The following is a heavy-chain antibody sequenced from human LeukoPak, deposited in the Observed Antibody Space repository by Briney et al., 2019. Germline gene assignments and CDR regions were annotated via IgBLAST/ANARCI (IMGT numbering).Heavy chain of an antibody. CDR2: IRGNGGST. Sequence: GGSLRLSCAASGFTFSDYYMSWIRQAPGKGLEWVSRIRGNGGSTGYADSVKGRFTISRDNSKNTLYLHMNSLRVEDTAVYYCAKGADMFVTGPDYWGQGALVTVSS. D-gene: IGHD3-10*02. CDR3: AKGADMFVTGPDY. V-gene: IGHV3-23*01. J-gene: IGHJ4*02. CDR1: GFTFSDYY.